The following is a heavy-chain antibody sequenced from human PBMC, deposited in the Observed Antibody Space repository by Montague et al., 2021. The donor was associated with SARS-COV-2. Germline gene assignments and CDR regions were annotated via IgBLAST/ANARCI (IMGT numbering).Heavy chain of an antibody. V-gene: IGHV4-34*01. CDR1: RGTQAQN. CDR3: TRGAPGY. Sequence: SETLSLTCSGRCRGTQAQNGRSHVWTPVTKRARIRSFAHNKNANYNPSLKSRVTISVDTAKNQFSLKLTSVNVADTAVYYCTRGAPGYWGQGTLVTVSS. CDR2: FAHNKNA. J-gene: IGHJ4*02.